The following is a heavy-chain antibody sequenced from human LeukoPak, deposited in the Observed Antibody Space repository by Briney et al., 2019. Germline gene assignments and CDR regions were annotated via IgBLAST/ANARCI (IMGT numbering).Heavy chain of an antibody. Sequence: ASVKVSCKASGYTFTSYGISWVRQAPGQGLEWMGWISAYNGNTNYAQKLQGRVTMTTDTSTSTAYMELRSLRSGDTAVYYCARDQSNWNHNWFDPWGQGTLVTVSS. CDR2: ISAYNGNT. CDR1: GYTFTSYG. V-gene: IGHV1-18*01. CDR3: ARDQSNWNHNWFDP. J-gene: IGHJ5*02. D-gene: IGHD1-20*01.